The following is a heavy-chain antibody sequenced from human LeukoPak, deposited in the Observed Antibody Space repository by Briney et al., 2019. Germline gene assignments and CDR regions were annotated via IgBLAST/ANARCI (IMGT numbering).Heavy chain of an antibody. CDR1: GFTLSNYA. J-gene: IGHJ4*02. D-gene: IGHD6-19*01. Sequence: GGSLRLSCAASGFTLSNYAMTWVRQAPGRGLEWVSTTSDSGGSTYYADSVKGRFTISRDNSKNTLYLQMNSLRVEDTAVYYCAKGLVVRGPSYSSGWFNYWGQGTLVTVSS. V-gene: IGHV3-23*01. CDR3: AKGLVVRGPSYSSGWFNY. CDR2: TSDSGGST.